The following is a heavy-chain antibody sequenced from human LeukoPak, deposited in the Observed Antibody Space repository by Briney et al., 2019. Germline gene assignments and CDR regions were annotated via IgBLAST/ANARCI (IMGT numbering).Heavy chain of an antibody. CDR3: ASDDSYAFDI. J-gene: IGHJ3*02. CDR2: VNSDESST. Sequence: GGSLRLSCAASGFTFSSRWMHWVRQAPGKGLVWVSHVNSDESSTNYADSVKGRFTNSRDNTKNTLYLQMNSLRAEDTAVYYCASDDSYAFDIWGQGTMVTVSS. CDR1: GFTFSSRW. D-gene: IGHD2-21*01. V-gene: IGHV3-74*01.